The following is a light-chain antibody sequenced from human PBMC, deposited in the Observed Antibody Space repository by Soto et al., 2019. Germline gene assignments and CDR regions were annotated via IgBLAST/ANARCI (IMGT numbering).Light chain of an antibody. V-gene: IGLV3-1*01. CDR2: QDN. CDR3: QAWDSSAVV. J-gene: IGLJ2*01. CDR1: KLGEKY. Sequence: SYELTQPPSVSVSPGQTASITCSGDKLGEKYACWYQQKPGQSPVLVIYQDNKRPSGIPERFSGSNSGNTATLTISGTQAMDEADYYCQAWDSSAVVFGGGTQLTV.